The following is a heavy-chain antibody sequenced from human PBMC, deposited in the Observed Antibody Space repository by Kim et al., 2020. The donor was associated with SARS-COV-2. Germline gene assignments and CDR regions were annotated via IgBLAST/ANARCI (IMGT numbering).Heavy chain of an antibody. V-gene: IGHV3-11*05. J-gene: IGHJ4*01. CDR1: EFTFRDYY. Sequence: GGSLRLSCAASEFTFRDYYMSWIRQTPGKGLEWLSYISGTTDYTNYADSVKGRFTISRDNAKNSLYLQMNSLGADDTAVYYCARVPNGSGSWYYFDYWG. CDR3: ARVPNGSGSWYYFDY. CDR2: ISGTTDYT. D-gene: IGHD3-10*01.